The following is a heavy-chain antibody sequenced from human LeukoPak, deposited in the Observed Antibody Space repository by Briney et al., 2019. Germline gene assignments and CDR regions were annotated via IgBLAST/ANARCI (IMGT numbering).Heavy chain of an antibody. CDR1: GFSFTGSV. CDR2: IVVGSGNT. Sequence: GASVKVSCKASGFSFTGSVIQWVRQARGQRLEWIEWIVVGSGNTNYAQKFQERVTITRDRSTSTAYMELSSLRSEDTALYYCATHSSRWYDHDAFDIWGQGTMVTVSS. J-gene: IGHJ3*02. V-gene: IGHV1-58*02. D-gene: IGHD6-19*01. CDR3: ATHSSRWYDHDAFDI.